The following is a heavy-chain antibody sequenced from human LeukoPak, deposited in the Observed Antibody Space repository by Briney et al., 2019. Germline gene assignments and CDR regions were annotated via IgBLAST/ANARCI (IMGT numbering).Heavy chain of an antibody. J-gene: IGHJ4*02. V-gene: IGHV4-38-2*01. D-gene: IGHD5-18*01. Sequence: SETLSLTCAVSGASISSGYYWGWIRQPPGKGLEWIGSIYHSGSTYYNPSLKSRVTISVDTSKNQFSLKLSSVTAADTAVYYCARRYSYGQKPFDYWGQGTLVTVSS. CDR3: ARRYSYGQKPFDY. CDR2: IYHSGST. CDR1: GASISSGYY.